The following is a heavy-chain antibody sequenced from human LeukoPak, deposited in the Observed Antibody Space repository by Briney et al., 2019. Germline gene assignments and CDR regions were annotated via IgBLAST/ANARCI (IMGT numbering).Heavy chain of an antibody. D-gene: IGHD3-3*01. J-gene: IGHJ5*02. Sequence: SETLSLTCAVSGCSISSGYYWGWIRQPPGKGLEWIGSIYHSGSTYYNPSLKSRVTISVDTSKNQFSLKLSSVTAADTAVYYCARVEIYYDLWSGSNWFDPWGQGTLVTVSS. CDR1: GCSISSGYY. CDR3: ARVEIYYDLWSGSNWFDP. V-gene: IGHV4-38-2*01. CDR2: IYHSGST.